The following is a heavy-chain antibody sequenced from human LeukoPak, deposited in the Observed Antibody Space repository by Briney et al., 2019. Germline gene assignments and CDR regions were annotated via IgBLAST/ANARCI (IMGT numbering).Heavy chain of an antibody. CDR2: IPSSGGSS. CDR3: TRDAYGATFDAFDI. V-gene: IGHV3-48*03. J-gene: IGHJ3*02. D-gene: IGHD4-17*01. Sequence: GGSLRLSCAASGFTFNTYEMNWVRQAPGKGLERLSYIPSSGGSSYYADSVKGRFTISRDNAKNSLYLQMNSLRAEDTAVYYCTRDAYGATFDAFDIWGRGTTVTVSS. CDR1: GFTFNTYE.